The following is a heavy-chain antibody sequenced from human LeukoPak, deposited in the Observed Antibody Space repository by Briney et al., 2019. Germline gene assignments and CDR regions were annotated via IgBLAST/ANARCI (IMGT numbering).Heavy chain of an antibody. J-gene: IGHJ4*02. CDR1: GFTFSSYG. CDR3: AKGDIVVGGYDY. CDR2: ISYDGSNK. V-gene: IGHV3-30*18. Sequence: GRSLRLSCAASGFTFSSYGMHWVRQAPGKGLEWVAVISYDGSNKYYADSVKGRFTISRDNSKNTLYLQMNSLRAEDTAVYYCAKGDIVVGGYDYWGQGTLVTVSP. D-gene: IGHD2-15*01.